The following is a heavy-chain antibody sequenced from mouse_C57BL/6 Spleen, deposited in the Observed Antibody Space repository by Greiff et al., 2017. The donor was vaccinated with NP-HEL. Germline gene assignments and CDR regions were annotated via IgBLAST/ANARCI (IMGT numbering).Heavy chain of an antibody. CDR3: AGGGYYGFDY. CDR1: GFTFSDYG. CDR2: ISSGSSTI. J-gene: IGHJ2*01. D-gene: IGHD1-1*01. Sequence: EVQRVESGGGLVKPGGSLKLSCAASGFTFSDYGMHWVRQAPEKGLEWVAYISSGSSTIYYADTVKGRFTISRDNAKNTLFLQMTSLRSEDTAMYYCAGGGYYGFDYWGQGTTLTVSS. V-gene: IGHV5-17*01.